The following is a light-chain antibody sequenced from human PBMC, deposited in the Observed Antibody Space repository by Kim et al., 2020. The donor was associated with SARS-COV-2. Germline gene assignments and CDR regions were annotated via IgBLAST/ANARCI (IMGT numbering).Light chain of an antibody. J-gene: IGLJ3*02. Sequence: KTVTISCTRSSGSIASNYVQWYQQRPGSAPTTVIYEDNQRPSGVPDRFSGSIDSSSNSASLTISGLKTEDEADYYCQSYDSSKVWVFGGGTQLTVL. CDR1: SGSIASNY. V-gene: IGLV6-57*03. CDR3: QSYDSSKVWV. CDR2: EDN.